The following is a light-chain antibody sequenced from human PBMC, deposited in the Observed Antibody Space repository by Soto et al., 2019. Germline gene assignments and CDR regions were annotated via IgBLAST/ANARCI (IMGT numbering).Light chain of an antibody. J-gene: IGKJ5*01. V-gene: IGKV3-15*01. CDR3: QQYNSWPIT. Sequence: ETVMTQSPATLSVSPGERATLSCRASQSVSSKLAWYQQKPGQAPRLLIYGASTRATGIPATFSGSGSGTGFTLTISSLQSEDFAVYYCQQYNSWPITFGQGTRLEIK. CDR2: GAS. CDR1: QSVSSK.